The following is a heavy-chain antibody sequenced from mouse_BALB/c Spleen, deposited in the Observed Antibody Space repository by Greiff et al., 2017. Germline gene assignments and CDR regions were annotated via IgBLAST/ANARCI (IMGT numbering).Heavy chain of an antibody. CDR3: ARGWLNAMDY. CDR2: ISSGSSTI. J-gene: IGHJ4*01. D-gene: IGHD2-3*01. Sequence: DVKLQESGGGLVQPGGSRKLSCAASGFTFSSFGMHWVRQAPEKGLEWVAYISSGSSTIYYADTVKGRFTISRDNPKNTLFLQMTSLRSEDTAMYYCARGWLNAMDYWGQGTSVTVSS. V-gene: IGHV5-17*02. CDR1: GFTFSSFG.